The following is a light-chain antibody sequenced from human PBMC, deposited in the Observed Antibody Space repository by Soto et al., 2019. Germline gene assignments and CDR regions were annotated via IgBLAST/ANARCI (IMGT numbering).Light chain of an antibody. J-gene: IGKJ5*01. CDR3: QHYTGPPTT. CDR2: GAS. CDR1: QSASSSY. V-gene: IGKV3-20*01. Sequence: EIVLTQSPGTLSLSPGERATLSCRASQSASSSYLAWYQQKPGQAPRLLIYGASSRATGIPDRFSGSGSGADFTLTISRLEPEDSAVYYCQHYTGPPTTFGQGTRLEIK.